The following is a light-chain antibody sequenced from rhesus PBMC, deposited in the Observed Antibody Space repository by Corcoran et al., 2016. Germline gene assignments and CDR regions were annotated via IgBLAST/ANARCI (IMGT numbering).Light chain of an antibody. V-gene: IGKV3-42*01. Sequence: EIVMTQSPATLSLSPGERATLSCRASQFVSTNSAWYKQTPGQPPKLLSYTSSRRATGISGRLSGSGSGTEFTLTISSLEPEDVGLFYCQQAYSRPLTFDGGTKVELK. CDR2: TSS. J-gene: IGKJ4*01. CDR1: QFVSTN. CDR3: QQAYSRPLT.